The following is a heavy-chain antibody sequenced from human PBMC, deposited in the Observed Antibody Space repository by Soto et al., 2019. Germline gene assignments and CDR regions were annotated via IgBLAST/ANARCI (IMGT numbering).Heavy chain of an antibody. V-gene: IGHV3-23*01. J-gene: IGHJ4*02. CDR1: GCTFSSYV. D-gene: IGHD6-13*01. CDR3: AKEGRYSSSRGYFDY. CDR2: ISGSGGST. Sequence: PGGSLRLSCAASGCTFSSYVMSWVRQAPGKGLEWVSGISGSGGSTYYADSVKGRFTISRDNPKNTLYLQMNSLRAEDTAVYYCAKEGRYSSSRGYFDYWGQGTLVTVSS.